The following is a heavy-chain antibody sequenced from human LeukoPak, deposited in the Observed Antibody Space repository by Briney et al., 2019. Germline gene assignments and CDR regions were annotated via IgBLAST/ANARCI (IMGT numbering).Heavy chain of an antibody. J-gene: IGHJ6*03. V-gene: IGHV1-46*01. CDR3: ARDPRPQGYYMDV. Sequence: ASVKVSCRASGYTFTSYYMHWVRQAPGQGLEWMGIINPSGGSTSYAQKFQGRVTMTRDTSTSTVYMELSSLRSEDTAVYYCARDPRPQGYYMDVWGKGTTVTISS. CDR1: GYTFTSYY. CDR2: INPSGGST.